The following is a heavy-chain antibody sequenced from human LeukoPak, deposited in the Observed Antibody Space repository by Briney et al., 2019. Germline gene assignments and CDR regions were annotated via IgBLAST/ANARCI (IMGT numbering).Heavy chain of an antibody. CDR1: GFTFSSYG. CDR3: ASTSRYSYGYWFDY. J-gene: IGHJ4*02. CDR2: ISYDGSNK. Sequence: GRSLRLSCAASGFTFSSYGMHWVRQAPGKGLEWVAVISYDGSNKYYADSVKGRFTISRDNSKNTLYLQMNSLRAEDTAVHYCASTSRYSYGYWFDYWGQGTLVTVSS. D-gene: IGHD5-18*01. V-gene: IGHV3-30*03.